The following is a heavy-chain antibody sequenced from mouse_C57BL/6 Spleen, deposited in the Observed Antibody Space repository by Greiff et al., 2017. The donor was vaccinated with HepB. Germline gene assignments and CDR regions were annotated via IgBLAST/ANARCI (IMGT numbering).Heavy chain of an antibody. V-gene: IGHV5-17*01. CDR3: ARGPITTVVATNYFDY. D-gene: IGHD1-1*01. CDR1: GFTFSGYG. Sequence: EVKLVESGGGLVKPGGSLKLSCAASGFTFSGYGMHWVRQAPEKGLEWVAYISSGSSTIYYADTVKGRFTISRDNAKNTLFLQMTSLRSEDTAMYYCARGPITTVVATNYFDYWGQGTTLTVSS. CDR2: ISSGSSTI. J-gene: IGHJ2*01.